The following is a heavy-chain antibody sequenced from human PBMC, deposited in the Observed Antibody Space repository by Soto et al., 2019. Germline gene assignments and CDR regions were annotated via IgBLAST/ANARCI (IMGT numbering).Heavy chain of an antibody. CDR1: GGTFSSYA. V-gene: IGHV1-69*13. CDR3: ALGPYSYDSSGYGGTFEI. Sequence: GASVKVSCKASGGTFSSYAFNWVRQAPGQGLEWMGGIIPIFATASNAQKFQGRVTITADESTSTAYMELSRLRSADTAVYYCALGPYSYDSSGYGGTFEIWGQGTRVTVSS. J-gene: IGHJ3*02. CDR2: IIPIFATA. D-gene: IGHD3-22*01.